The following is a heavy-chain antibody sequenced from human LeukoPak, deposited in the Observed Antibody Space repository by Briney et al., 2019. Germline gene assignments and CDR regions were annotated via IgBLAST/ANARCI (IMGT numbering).Heavy chain of an antibody. D-gene: IGHD6-13*01. J-gene: IGHJ4*02. CDR2: INHSGST. Sequence: SETLSLTCAVYGGSFSGYYWSWIRQPPGKGLEWIGEINHSGSTNYNPSLKSRVTISVDTSKNQFSLKLSSVTAADTAVYYCAIWQQLLWYWGQGTLVTVSS. CDR1: GGSFSGYY. CDR3: AIWQQLLWY. V-gene: IGHV4-34*01.